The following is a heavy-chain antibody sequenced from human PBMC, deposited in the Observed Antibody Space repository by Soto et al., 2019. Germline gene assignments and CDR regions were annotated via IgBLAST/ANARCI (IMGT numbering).Heavy chain of an antibody. D-gene: IGHD3-16*01. V-gene: IGHV1-18*01. CDR3: ARGLNYDYIWGSDFDY. CDR2: ISAYNGNT. CDR1: GYTFTSSG. J-gene: IGHJ4*02. Sequence: ATVKVPCKASGYTFTSSGISCERQDHGQGLEWMGWISAYNGNTNYAQKLQGRVTMTTDTSTSTAYMELRSLRSDDTAVYYCARGLNYDYIWGSDFDYWGQGTLVTVSS.